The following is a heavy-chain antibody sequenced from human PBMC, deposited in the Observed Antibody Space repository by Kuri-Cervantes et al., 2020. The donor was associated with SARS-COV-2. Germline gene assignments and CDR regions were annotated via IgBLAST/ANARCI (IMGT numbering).Heavy chain of an antibody. CDR3: ARDLGPNSSSWQFDI. CDR2: FDPEDGET. D-gene: IGHD6-13*01. CDR1: GYTLTELS. J-gene: IGHJ3*02. Sequence: ASVKVSCKVSGYTLTELSMHWVRQAPGKGLEWMGGFDPEDGETIYAQKFQGRVTMTEDTSTDTAYMELSRLRSDDTAVYYCARDLGPNSSSWQFDIWGQGTMVTVSS. V-gene: IGHV1-24*01.